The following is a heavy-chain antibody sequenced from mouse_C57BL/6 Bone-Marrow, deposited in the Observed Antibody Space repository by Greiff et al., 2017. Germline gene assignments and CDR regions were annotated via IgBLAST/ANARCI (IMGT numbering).Heavy chain of an antibody. CDR1: EYEFPSHD. CDR2: INSDGGST. V-gene: IGHV5-2*03. J-gene: IGHJ1*03. Sequence: EVKVEESGGGLVQPGESLKLSCESNEYEFPSHDMSWVRKTPEKRLELVAAINSDGGSTYYPDTMERRFIISRDNTKKTLYLQMSSLRSEDTALYYCARHSNSNDGGYFDVWGTGTTVTVSS. D-gene: IGHD2-12*01. CDR3: ARHSNSNDGGYFDV.